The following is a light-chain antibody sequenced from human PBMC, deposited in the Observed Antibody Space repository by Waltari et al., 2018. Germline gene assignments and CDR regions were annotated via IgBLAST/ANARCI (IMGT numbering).Light chain of an antibody. J-gene: IGLJ2*01. Sequence: SSELTQDPAVSVALGQTVRITCQGDSLRSYYASWYQQKSGQAPVLVIYGKNNRPSGIPDRFSGSSSGNTAYLTITGAQAEDEADYDCNSRDSSGNRVFGGGTKLTVL. CDR1: SLRSYY. CDR2: GKN. CDR3: NSRDSSGNRV. V-gene: IGLV3-19*01.